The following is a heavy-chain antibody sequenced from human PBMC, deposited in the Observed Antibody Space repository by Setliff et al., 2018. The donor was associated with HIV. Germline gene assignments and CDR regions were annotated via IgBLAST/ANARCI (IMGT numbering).Heavy chain of an antibody. J-gene: IGHJ3*02. Sequence: RLRETLSLTCTVSGGSMNTNDWWGWIRQPPGKGLAWIGYISNSGKTYYNPSLNRRVTMSIDTSKNQLSLNLDSVTAVDTAVYYCARTVPYSSNQDAFDIWGQGTMVTVSS. CDR3: ARTVPYSSNQDAFDI. CDR2: ISNSGKT. V-gene: IGHV4-28*01. D-gene: IGHD4-4*01. CDR1: GGSMNTNDW.